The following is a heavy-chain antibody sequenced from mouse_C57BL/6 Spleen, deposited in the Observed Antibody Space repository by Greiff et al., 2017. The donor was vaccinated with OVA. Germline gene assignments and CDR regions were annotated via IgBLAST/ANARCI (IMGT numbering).Heavy chain of an antibody. V-gene: IGHV1-50*01. CDR3: ARNYEDY. J-gene: IGHJ2*01. CDR1: GYTFTSYW. Sequence: QVQLKQPGAELVKPGASVTLSCKASGYTFTSYWMQWVKQRPGQGLEWIGEIDPSDSYTNYNQKFKGKATLTVDTSSSTAYMQLSSLTSEDSAVYYCARNYEDYWGQGTTLTVSS. CDR2: IDPSDSYT. D-gene: IGHD2-1*01.